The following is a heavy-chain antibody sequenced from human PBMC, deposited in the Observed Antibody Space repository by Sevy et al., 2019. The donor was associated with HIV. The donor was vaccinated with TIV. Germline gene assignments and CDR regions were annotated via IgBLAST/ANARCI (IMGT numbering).Heavy chain of an antibody. V-gene: IGHV3-53*01. CDR3: ARVFGDSSSAYFDY. CDR2: IYSGGST. D-gene: IGHD6-6*01. CDR1: GFTVSSNY. Sequence: GGSLRLSCAASGFTVSSNYMSWVRQAPGKGLEWVSVIYSGGSTYYADSVKGRFTISRDNSKNTLYLQMNSLRAEDTALYYCARVFGDSSSAYFDYWGQGTLVTVSS. J-gene: IGHJ4*02.